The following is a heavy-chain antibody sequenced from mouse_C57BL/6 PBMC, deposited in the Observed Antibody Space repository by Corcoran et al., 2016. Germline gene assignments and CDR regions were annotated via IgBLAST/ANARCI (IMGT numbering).Heavy chain of an antibody. D-gene: IGHD1-1*01. CDR2: INPNNGGT. CDR3: ARHYGSSYWYFDV. CDR1: GYTFTDYN. J-gene: IGHJ1*03. V-gene: IGHV1-18*01. Sequence: EVQLQQSGPELVKPGASVKIPCKASGYTFTDYNMDWVKQSHGKSLEWIGDINPNNGGTSYNQKFKGKATLTVDKSSSTAYMELRSLTSEDSAVYYCARHYGSSYWYFDVWGTGTTVTVSS.